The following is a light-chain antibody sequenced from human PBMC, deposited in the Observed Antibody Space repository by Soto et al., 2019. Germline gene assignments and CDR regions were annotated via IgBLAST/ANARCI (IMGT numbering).Light chain of an antibody. V-gene: IGKV3-20*01. Sequence: EILLTQSPGTLSLSPGDRATLSCRASQSLGSNFLAWYQQKSGQSPRLLIYGASDRATDIPDRFSGSGSGADFTLTISRLEPEDFAVYFCQQCGTLPLSFGGGTKVEIK. CDR1: QSLGSNF. CDR3: QQCGTLPLS. CDR2: GAS. J-gene: IGKJ4*01.